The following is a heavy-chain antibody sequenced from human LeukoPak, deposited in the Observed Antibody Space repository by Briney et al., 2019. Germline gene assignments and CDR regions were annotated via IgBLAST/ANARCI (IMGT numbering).Heavy chain of an antibody. Sequence: SETLSLTCAVYGGSFSGYYWSWIRQPPGKGLEWIGEINHSGSTNYNPSLKSRVTISVDTSKNQFSLKLSSVTATDTAVYYCATSRSGSYSIDYWGQGTLVTVSS. CDR1: GGSFSGYY. V-gene: IGHV4-34*01. CDR3: ATSRSGSYSIDY. D-gene: IGHD3-10*01. J-gene: IGHJ4*02. CDR2: INHSGST.